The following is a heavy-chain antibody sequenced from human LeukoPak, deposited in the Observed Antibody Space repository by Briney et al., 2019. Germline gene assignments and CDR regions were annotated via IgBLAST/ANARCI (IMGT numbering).Heavy chain of an antibody. V-gene: IGHV3-66*01. CDR3: ARVMGRLVRTWYFDL. Sequence: PGGSLRLSCTVSGFTVSSNSMSWVRQAPGKGLEWVSVIYDGGFTDYTDSVKGRFTISRDNSKSTLYLQMNTLRAEDTAVYYCARVMGRLVRTWYFDLWGRGTLVTVSS. D-gene: IGHD3-9*01. J-gene: IGHJ2*01. CDR1: GFTVSSNS. CDR2: IYDGGFT.